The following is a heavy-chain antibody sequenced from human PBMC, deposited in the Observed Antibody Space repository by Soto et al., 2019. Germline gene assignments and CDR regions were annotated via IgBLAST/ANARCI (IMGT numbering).Heavy chain of an antibody. V-gene: IGHV1-69*01. CDR3: ATRRDGYNYYYYGMDV. Sequence: QVQLVQSGAEVKKPGSSVKVSRKASGGTFSSYAISWVRQAPGQGLEWMGGIIPIFGTANYAQKFQGRVTITADESTSTAYMELSSLRSEDTAVYYCATRRDGYNYYYYGMDVWGQGTTVTVSS. D-gene: IGHD5-12*01. CDR1: GGTFSSYA. CDR2: IIPIFGTA. J-gene: IGHJ6*02.